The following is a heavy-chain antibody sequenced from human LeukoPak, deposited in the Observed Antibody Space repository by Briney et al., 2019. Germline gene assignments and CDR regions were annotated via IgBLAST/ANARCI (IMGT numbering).Heavy chain of an antibody. CDR1: GYTFSSYD. V-gene: IGHV1-8*01. J-gene: IGHJ6*02. Sequence: GASVKVSCKASGYTFSSYDINWVRQATGQGLEWMGWMNPNSDNIAYTQKFQGRVTLTRNTSISTAYMELSSLRSEDTAVYYCARAYNRFYGMDVWGQGTTVTVSS. D-gene: IGHD1-14*01. CDR2: MNPNSDNI. CDR3: ARAYNRFYGMDV.